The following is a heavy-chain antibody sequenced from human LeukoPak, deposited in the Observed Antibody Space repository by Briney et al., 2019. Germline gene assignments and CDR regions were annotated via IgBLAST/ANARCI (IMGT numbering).Heavy chain of an antibody. J-gene: IGHJ4*02. Sequence: ASVKVSCKASGYTFISYAMNWVRQAPGQGLEWMGWINTNTGNPTYAQGFTGRFVFSLDTSVSTAYLQISSLKAEDTAVYYCARDSGFGEFEIVVLDYWGQGTLVTVSS. D-gene: IGHD3-10*01. CDR1: GYTFISYA. CDR3: ARDSGFGEFEIVVLDY. CDR2: INTNTGNP. V-gene: IGHV7-4-1*02.